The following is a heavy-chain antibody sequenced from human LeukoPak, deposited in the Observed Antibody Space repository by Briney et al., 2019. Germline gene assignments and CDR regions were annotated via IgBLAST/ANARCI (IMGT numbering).Heavy chain of an antibody. CDR1: GFTFSSYS. V-gene: IGHV3-48*01. D-gene: IGHD3-16*01. CDR2: ISSSSSTI. Sequence: PGGSLRLSCAASGFTFSSYSMNWVRQAPGKGLEWVSYISSSSSTIYYADSVKGRFTISRDNAKNSLYLQMNSLRAEDTAVYYCARNAGDGPYYYYYYMDVWGKGATVTVSS. CDR3: ARNAGDGPYYYYYYMDV. J-gene: IGHJ6*03.